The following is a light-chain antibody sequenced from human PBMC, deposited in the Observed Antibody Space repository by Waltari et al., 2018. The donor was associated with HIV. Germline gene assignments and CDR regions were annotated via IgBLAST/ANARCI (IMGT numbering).Light chain of an antibody. CDR1: QSISSY. V-gene: IGKV1-39*01. CDR3: QQSYSTPRT. CDR2: AAS. Sequence: TQSPGTLSLSPGARATLSCRASQSISSYLNWYQQKPGKAPKLLIYAASSLQSGVPSRFSGSGSGTDFTLTISSLQPEDFATYYCQQSYSTPRTFGQGTKVEIK. J-gene: IGKJ1*01.